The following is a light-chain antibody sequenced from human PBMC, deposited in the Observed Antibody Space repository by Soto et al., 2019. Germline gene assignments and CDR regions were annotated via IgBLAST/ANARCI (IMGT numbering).Light chain of an antibody. V-gene: IGKV1-12*01. Sequence: DIQMTQSPSSVSASVGDRVISTCRTSQGIGSWLAWYQQKPGKAPKILIYYASTLQSGVPSRVSCSGSGTDFTLNISSLQPEDVATYFCQRGNSLTPYTFGQGTKMDIK. CDR1: QGIGSW. CDR3: QRGNSLTPYT. CDR2: YAS. J-gene: IGKJ2*01.